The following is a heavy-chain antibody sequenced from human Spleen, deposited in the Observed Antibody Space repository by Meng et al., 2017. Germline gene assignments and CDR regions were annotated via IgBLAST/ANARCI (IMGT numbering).Heavy chain of an antibody. J-gene: IGHJ2*01. CDR3: ARDAVLGDGEWYFDV. CDR2: IGTAGDT. V-gene: IGHV3-13*01. Sequence: GESLKISCAASGFTFSTYNMHLVRQATGKGLEWVSTIGTAGDTYYPGSVKGRFTISRENAKNSLYLHMNSLRAGDTAVYYCARDAVLGDGEWYFDVWGRGTRVTGSS. D-gene: IGHD2-21*01. CDR1: GFTFSTYN.